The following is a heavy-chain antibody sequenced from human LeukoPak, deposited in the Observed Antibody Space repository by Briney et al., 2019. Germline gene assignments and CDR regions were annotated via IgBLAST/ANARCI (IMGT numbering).Heavy chain of an antibody. CDR3: ARDWAGTYYYDSSGYYRAFDI. CDR2: IKQDGSEK. V-gene: IGHV3-7*03. D-gene: IGHD3-22*01. CDR1: GFTFSSYW. Sequence: PGGSLRLSCAASGFTFSSYWMSWVRQAPGKGLEWVANIKQDGSEKYYVDSVKGRFTISRDNAKNSLYLQMNSLRAADTAVYYCARDWAGTYYYDSSGYYRAFDIWGQGTMVTVSS. J-gene: IGHJ3*02.